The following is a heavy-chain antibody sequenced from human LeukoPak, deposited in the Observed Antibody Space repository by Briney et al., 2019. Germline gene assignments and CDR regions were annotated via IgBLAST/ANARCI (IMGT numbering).Heavy chain of an antibody. CDR2: INPNSGGT. D-gene: IGHD2-15*01. Sequence: GASVKVSCKASGYTFTGYYMHWVRQAPGQGLEWMGWINPNSGGTNYAQKFQGRVTMTRDTSISTAYMELSRLRSDDTAVYYCARVTRDRLVYYYYYMDVWGKGTTVTVSS. CDR3: ARVTRDRLVYYYYYMDV. V-gene: IGHV1-2*02. CDR1: GYTFTGYY. J-gene: IGHJ6*03.